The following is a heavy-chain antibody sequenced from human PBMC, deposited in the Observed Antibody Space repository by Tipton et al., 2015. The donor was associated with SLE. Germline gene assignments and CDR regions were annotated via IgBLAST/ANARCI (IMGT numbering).Heavy chain of an antibody. V-gene: IGHV4-34*08. CDR2: INHSGST. CDR1: GYSFTSYW. CDR3: ACDGTAAAGTDWYFDL. D-gene: IGHD6-13*01. Sequence: QLVQSGAEVKKPGESLKISCKGSGYSFTSYWIGWVRQMPGKGLEWIGEINHSGSTNYNPSLKSRVTISVDTSKNQFSLKLRSVAAADTAVYYCACDGTAAAGTDWYFDLWGRGTVVTVSS. J-gene: IGHJ2*01.